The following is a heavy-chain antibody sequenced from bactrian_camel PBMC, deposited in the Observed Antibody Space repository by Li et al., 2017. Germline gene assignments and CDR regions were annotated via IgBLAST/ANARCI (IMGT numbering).Heavy chain of an antibody. CDR2: IYADSSNT. V-gene: IGHV3-2*01. D-gene: IGHD3*01. J-gene: IGHJ6*01. CDR1: GFTFSSYG. Sequence: HVQLVESGGGLVQPGGSLRLSCVASGFTFSSYGMSWVRQAPGKGLEWVSGIYADSSNTYYADSVKGRFTISRDNAKNTLYLQMNSLKSEDTALYYCATRSGMTAIQALGDESDFGYWGQGTQVTVS. CDR3: ATRSGMTAIQALGDESDFGY.